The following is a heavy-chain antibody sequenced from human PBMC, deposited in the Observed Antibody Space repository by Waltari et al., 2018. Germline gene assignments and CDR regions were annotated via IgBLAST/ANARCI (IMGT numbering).Heavy chain of an antibody. V-gene: IGHV1-2*06. J-gene: IGHJ4*02. CDR3: ARTTSPYPRVGFDY. CDR1: GYTFTGYY. Sequence: QVQLVQSGAEVKKPGASVKVSCKASGYTFTGYYMHWVRQAPGQGLEWMGRINPNSGGTNYAQKFQGRVTMTRDTSISTAYLQWSSLKASDTAMYYCARTTSPYPRVGFDYWGQGTLVTVSS. CDR2: INPNSGGT. D-gene: IGHD1-26*01.